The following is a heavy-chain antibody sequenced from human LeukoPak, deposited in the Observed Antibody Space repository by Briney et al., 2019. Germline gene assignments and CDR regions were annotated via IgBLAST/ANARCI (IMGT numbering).Heavy chain of an antibody. Sequence: GGSLRLSCAASGFTFSSYWMSWVRQAPGKGLEWVANIKQDGSEKYYVDSVKGRFTISRDNAKNSLYLQMNSLRAEDTAVYYCARFLYDYVWGSYFDYWGQGTLVTVSS. V-gene: IGHV3-7*01. CDR3: ARFLYDYVWGSYFDY. CDR2: IKQDGSEK. J-gene: IGHJ4*02. D-gene: IGHD3-16*01. CDR1: GFTFSSYW.